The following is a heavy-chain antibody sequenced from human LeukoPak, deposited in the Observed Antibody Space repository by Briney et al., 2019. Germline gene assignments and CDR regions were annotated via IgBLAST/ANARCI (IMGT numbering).Heavy chain of an antibody. CDR3: AKAQLTYYYDSSHVWFDP. CDR2: IYYSGST. D-gene: IGHD3-22*01. CDR1: GGSISSYY. V-gene: IGHV4-59*01. J-gene: IGHJ5*02. Sequence: RPSETLSLTCTVSGGSISSYYWSWIRQPPGKGLEWIGYIYYSGSTNYNPSLKSRVTISVDTSKNQFSLKLSSVTAADTAVYYCAKAQLTYYYDSSHVWFDPWGLGTLVTVSS.